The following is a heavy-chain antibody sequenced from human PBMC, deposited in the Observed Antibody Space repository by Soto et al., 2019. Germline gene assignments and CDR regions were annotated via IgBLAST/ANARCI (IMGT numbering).Heavy chain of an antibody. J-gene: IGHJ4*02. V-gene: IGHV1-3*04. CDR3: ARAGDDCSAANCYVIDY. CDR2: INSGKGNT. CDR1: GYTFTRYA. D-gene: IGHD2-2*01. Sequence: QVPLVQSGAEVKKPGASVKVSCKASGYTFTRYAMHWVRQAPGQRLEWMGWINSGKGNTKYSEKFQGRVTITSDTSARTAYMDLSSLRSEDTAMYYCARAGDDCSAANCYVIDYWGQGTLVTVSS.